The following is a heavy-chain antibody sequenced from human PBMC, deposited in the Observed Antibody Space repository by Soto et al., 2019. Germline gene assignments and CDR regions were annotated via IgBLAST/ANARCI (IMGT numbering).Heavy chain of an antibody. Sequence: GGSLRLSCAASGFTFSSYAMSWVRQAPGKGLEWVSAISGSGGSTYYADSVKGRFTISRDNSKNTLYLQMNSLRAEDTAVYYCAKDSEYQLRTTYYFDYWGQGTLVTVSS. D-gene: IGHD2-2*01. CDR2: ISGSGGST. CDR3: AKDSEYQLRTTYYFDY. J-gene: IGHJ4*02. CDR1: GFTFSSYA. V-gene: IGHV3-23*01.